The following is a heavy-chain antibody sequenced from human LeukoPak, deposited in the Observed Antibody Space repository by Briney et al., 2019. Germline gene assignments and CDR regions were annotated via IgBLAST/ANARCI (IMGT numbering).Heavy chain of an antibody. J-gene: IGHJ4*02. D-gene: IGHD6-6*01. Sequence: GASVKVSCKASGYTFTGYYMHWVRQAPGQGLEWMGRINPNSGGTNYAQKFQGRVTMTRDTSISTAHMELSRLRSDDTAVYYCARDGSSSYYFDYWGQGTLVTVSS. CDR2: INPNSGGT. CDR3: ARDGSSSYYFDY. CDR1: GYTFTGYY. V-gene: IGHV1-2*06.